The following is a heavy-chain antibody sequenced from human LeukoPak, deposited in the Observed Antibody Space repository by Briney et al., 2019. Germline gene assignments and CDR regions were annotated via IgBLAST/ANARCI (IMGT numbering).Heavy chain of an antibody. Sequence: ASVKVSCKASGGTFSSYAINWVRQATGQGLEWMGWMNPNSGNTGYAQKFQGRVTMTRNTSISTAYMELSSLRSEDTAVYYCARGLLPLSGAPGDGMDVWGQGTTVTVSS. D-gene: IGHD1-14*01. CDR3: ARGLLPLSGAPGDGMDV. CDR1: GGTFSSYA. CDR2: MNPNSGNT. V-gene: IGHV1-8*02. J-gene: IGHJ6*02.